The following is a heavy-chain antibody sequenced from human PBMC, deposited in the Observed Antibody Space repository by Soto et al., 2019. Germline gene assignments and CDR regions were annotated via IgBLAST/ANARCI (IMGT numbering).Heavy chain of an antibody. D-gene: IGHD3-22*01. CDR1: GGSINSGGYS. J-gene: IGHJ4*02. CDR2: VHYSGST. CDR3: ARQHYYDSSGYYTWN. Sequence: SETLSLTCTVSGGSINSGGYSWTWIRQPPGKGLEWIATVHYSGSTYYTPSLKNRVTISADTSNNQFSLRLNSVTAADTAVYYCARQHYYDSSGYYTWNWGQGTLVTVSS. V-gene: IGHV4-30-2*03.